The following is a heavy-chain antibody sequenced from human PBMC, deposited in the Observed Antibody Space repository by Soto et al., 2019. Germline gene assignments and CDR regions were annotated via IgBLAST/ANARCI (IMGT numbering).Heavy chain of an antibody. V-gene: IGHV1-58*01. CDR2: IVVGSGNT. Sequence: GASGKVSCKASGFTFTSSAVQWVRQARGQRLEWIGWIVVGSGNTNYAQKFQERVTITSDMSTSRAYMELSSLRSEDTAVYYCAADPFFDGSKDFDYWGQGTLVTVSS. J-gene: IGHJ4*02. CDR1: GFTFTSSA. D-gene: IGHD3-22*01. CDR3: AADPFFDGSKDFDY.